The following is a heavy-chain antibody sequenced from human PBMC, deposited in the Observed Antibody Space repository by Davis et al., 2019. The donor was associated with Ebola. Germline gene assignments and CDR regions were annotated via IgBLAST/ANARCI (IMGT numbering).Heavy chain of an antibody. CDR1: GCSISSYY. J-gene: IGHJ4*02. CDR3: ASMAPWIQRNRGGYFDY. CDR2: IYYSGST. V-gene: IGHV4-59*01. D-gene: IGHD5-18*01. Sequence: SETLSLTCTVSGCSISSYYWSWIRQPPGKGLEWIGYIYYSGSTNYNPSLKSRVTISVDTSKNQFSLKLSSVTAADTAVYYCASMAPWIQRNRGGYFDYWGQGTLVTVSS.